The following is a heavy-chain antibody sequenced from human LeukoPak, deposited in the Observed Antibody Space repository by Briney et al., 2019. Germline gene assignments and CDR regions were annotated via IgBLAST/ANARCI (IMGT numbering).Heavy chain of an antibody. Sequence: GGSLRFSCAASGFTFSSYWMFWVRQAPGKGLLWVSRIIGDGSSTSYAESVKGRFTISRDNAKNTLYLQMNSLRAEDTAVYYCARGGSGNYYTTWGQGTLVTVSS. V-gene: IGHV3-74*01. CDR1: GFTFSSYW. J-gene: IGHJ5*02. CDR2: IIGDGSST. D-gene: IGHD3-3*01. CDR3: ARGGSGNYYTT.